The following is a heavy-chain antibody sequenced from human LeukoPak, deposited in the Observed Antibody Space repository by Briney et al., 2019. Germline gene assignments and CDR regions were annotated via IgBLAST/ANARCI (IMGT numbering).Heavy chain of an antibody. V-gene: IGHV3-49*04. CDR3: TRAQYVVVPAAPYFYYYMDV. J-gene: IGHJ6*03. Sequence: PGGSLRLSCTASGFSFGDHGMTWVRQAPGKGLEWVGFIRSKSYGGTIEYAPSVTGKFTISKDDSKSIAYLQMNSLKPDDTAVYFCTRAQYVVVPAAPYFYYYMDVWGKGTTVTVSS. CDR1: GFSFGDHG. CDR2: IRSKSYGGTI. D-gene: IGHD2-2*01.